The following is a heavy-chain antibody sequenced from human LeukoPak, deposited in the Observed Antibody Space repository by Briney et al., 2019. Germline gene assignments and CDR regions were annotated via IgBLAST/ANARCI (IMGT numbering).Heavy chain of an antibody. Sequence: SETLSLTCTVSHGSLNNYYWAWIRQPPGKELEWIGYVYYSGSTNYNPSLKSRVTMSVDTSTNEFSLQLTSVTAADTAVYFCAREIQGRGACCFDYWGQGKLVTVSS. D-gene: IGHD3-10*01. J-gene: IGHJ4*03. CDR3: AREIQGRGACCFDY. V-gene: IGHV4-59*01. CDR1: HGSLNNYY. CDR2: VYYSGST.